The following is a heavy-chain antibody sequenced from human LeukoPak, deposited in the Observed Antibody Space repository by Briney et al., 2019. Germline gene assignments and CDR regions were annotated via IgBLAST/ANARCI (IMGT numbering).Heavy chain of an antibody. CDR1: GGSISSSSYY. CDR3: ARLSRLYCGGDCYSRRNWFDP. J-gene: IGHJ5*02. V-gene: IGHV4-39*07. D-gene: IGHD2-21*02. Sequence: PSETLSLTCTVSGGSISSSSYYWGWIRQPPGKGLEWIGSIYYSGSTYYNPSLKSRVTISVDTSKNQFSLKLSSVTAADTAVYYCARLSRLYCGGDCYSRRNWFDPWGQGTLVTVSS. CDR2: IYYSGST.